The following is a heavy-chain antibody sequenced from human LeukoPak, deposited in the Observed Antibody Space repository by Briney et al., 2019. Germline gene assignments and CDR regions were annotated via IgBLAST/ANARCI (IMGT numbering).Heavy chain of an antibody. Sequence: NSSETLSLTCTVSGGSVSSGGYYWSWLRQPPGKGLEWIGEINHSGSTNYNPSLKSRVTISVDTSKNQFSLKLSSVTAADTAVYYCARVGLWYGSGYYFPAKYYFDYWGQGTLVTVSS. CDR2: INHSGST. CDR1: GGSVSSGGYY. J-gene: IGHJ4*02. V-gene: IGHV4-61*08. CDR3: ARVGLWYGSGYYFPAKYYFDY. D-gene: IGHD3-22*01.